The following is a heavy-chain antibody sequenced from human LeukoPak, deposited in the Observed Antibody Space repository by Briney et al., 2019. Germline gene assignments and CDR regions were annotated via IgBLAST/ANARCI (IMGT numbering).Heavy chain of an antibody. CDR2: INPNTGGT. CDR1: GYTFTAYY. J-gene: IGHJ4*02. D-gene: IGHD6-6*01. CDR3: ARGREEVVHY. Sequence: ASLTVSCTASGYTFTAYYIHWERQAPGLGLEWMGWINPNTGGTNYAQKFQGGVTMTRDTSISTAYMELSRLRSDDTAVYYCARGREEVVHYWGQGTLVTVSS. V-gene: IGHV1-2*02.